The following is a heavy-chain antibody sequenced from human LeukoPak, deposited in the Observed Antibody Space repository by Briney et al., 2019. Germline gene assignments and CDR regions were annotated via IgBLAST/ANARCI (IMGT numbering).Heavy chain of an antibody. V-gene: IGHV3-23*01. Sequence: GGSLRLSCAASGFTFSSYAMSWVRQAPGKGLEWVSGIRDSGDRTYHADSVKGRFTISRDNSKNTLYLQMNSLRVEDTAVYYCAKLSWNDKGRFDCWGQGTLVTVSS. D-gene: IGHD1-1*01. CDR2: IRDSGDRT. CDR3: AKLSWNDKGRFDC. CDR1: GFTFSSYA. J-gene: IGHJ4*02.